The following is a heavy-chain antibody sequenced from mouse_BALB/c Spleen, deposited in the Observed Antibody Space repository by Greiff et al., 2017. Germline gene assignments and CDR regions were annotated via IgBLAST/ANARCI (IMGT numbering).Heavy chain of an antibody. J-gene: IGHJ1*01. Sequence: QVQLQQSGPELVKPAASVKISCKASGYAFSSSWMNWVKQRPGQGLEWIGRIYPGDGDTNYNGKFKGKATLTADKSSSTAYMQLSSLTSVDSAVYFCARSYYGSSYWYFDVWGAGTTVTVSS. V-gene: IGHV1-82*01. CDR1: GYAFSSSW. D-gene: IGHD1-1*01. CDR3: ARSYYGSSYWYFDV. CDR2: IYPGDGDT.